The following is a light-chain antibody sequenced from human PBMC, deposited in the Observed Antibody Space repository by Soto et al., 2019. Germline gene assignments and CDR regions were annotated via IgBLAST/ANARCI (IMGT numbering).Light chain of an antibody. V-gene: IGKV3-15*01. J-gene: IGKJ2*01. CDR1: QSVSSN. CDR3: HHYDASPPYT. CDR2: GAS. Sequence: EIVMTQSPATLSVSPGERATLSCRASQSVSSNLAWYQQKPGQAPRLLIYGASTRATGIPARFSGSGSGTEFTLTIGRLEPEDSAVYYCHHYDASPPYTFGQGTKVDIK.